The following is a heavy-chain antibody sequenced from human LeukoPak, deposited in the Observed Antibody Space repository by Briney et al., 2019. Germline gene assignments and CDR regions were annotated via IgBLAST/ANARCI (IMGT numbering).Heavy chain of an antibody. CDR3: ARDSSGWSKNY. Sequence: AGSLRLSCAASGFTFSTDAMTWVRQAPGKGLQWVSAISGSGGDTYYEDSVKGRFTISRDNSKNMMYLQMNSLRAEDTAVYYCARDSSGWSKNYWGQGTLVTVSS. J-gene: IGHJ4*02. D-gene: IGHD6-19*01. V-gene: IGHV3-23*01. CDR2: ISGSGGDT. CDR1: GFTFSTDA.